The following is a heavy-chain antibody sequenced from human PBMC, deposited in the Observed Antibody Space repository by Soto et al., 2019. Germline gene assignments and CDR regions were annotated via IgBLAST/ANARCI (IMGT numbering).Heavy chain of an antibody. Sequence: EVQLLESGGGLVQPGGSLRLSCAASGFTFSIFAMSWVRQAPGKGLEWVSSIGGGDHDRYYTDSVRGRFTISRDNSKNTVFLRMNSLRAEDTAIYYCVKDRMDHNSVWDPFDIWGQGTMVTVSS. CDR1: GFTFSIFA. V-gene: IGHV3-23*01. CDR2: IGGGDHDR. CDR3: VKDRMDHNSVWDPFDI. D-gene: IGHD1-20*01. J-gene: IGHJ3*02.